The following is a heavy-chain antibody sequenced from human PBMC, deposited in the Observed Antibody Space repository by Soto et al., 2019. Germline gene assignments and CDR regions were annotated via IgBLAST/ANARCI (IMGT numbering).Heavy chain of an antibody. D-gene: IGHD3-22*01. CDR2: IYPLNSDT. CDR1: GYSFTSYW. V-gene: IGHV5-51*01. Sequence: PGESLKISCKASGYSFTSYWIAWVRQVPGKGLERMGIIYPLNSDTRYSPSFQGQVTLSADKSISTTYLQWSSLKASDTAMYYCARRDNSGFTDYWGQGTLVTVSS. J-gene: IGHJ4*02. CDR3: ARRDNSGFTDY.